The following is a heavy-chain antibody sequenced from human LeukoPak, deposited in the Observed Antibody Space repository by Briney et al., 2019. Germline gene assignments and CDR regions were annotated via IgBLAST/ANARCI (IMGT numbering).Heavy chain of an antibody. CDR1: GGTFSSYA. J-gene: IGHJ6*03. Sequence: SVKVSCKASGGTFSSYAISWVRQAPGQGLEWMGGIIPIFGTANYAQKFQGRVTVTADESTSTAYMELSSLRSEDTAVYYCARARSGWYYMDVWGKGTTVTVSS. V-gene: IGHV1-69*13. D-gene: IGHD3-3*01. CDR3: ARARSGWYYMDV. CDR2: IIPIFGTA.